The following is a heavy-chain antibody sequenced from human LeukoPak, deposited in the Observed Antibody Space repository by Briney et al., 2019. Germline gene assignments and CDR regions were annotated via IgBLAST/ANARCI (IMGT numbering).Heavy chain of an antibody. CDR1: GFTFTTYW. CDR2: IKQDGSEM. J-gene: IGHJ4*02. CDR3: ARDKGVGATRN. D-gene: IGHD1-26*01. V-gene: IGHV3-7*01. Sequence: GGSLRLSCAASGFTFTTYWMAWVRQAPGKGLEWVANIKQDGSEMYYMDSVKGRFSISRDNSKNTLYLQMNSLRAEDTAVYYCARDKGVGATRNWGQGTLVTVSS.